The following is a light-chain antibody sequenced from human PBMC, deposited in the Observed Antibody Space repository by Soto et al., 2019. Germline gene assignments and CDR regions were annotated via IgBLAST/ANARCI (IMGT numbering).Light chain of an antibody. CDR3: LQDYNFTQT. Sequence: IQVAQSLPSLSASVGDTVTITCRASQDIRNDLGWYQQKPGRAPKLLIYGASNLQSGVPSRFSGSVSGTDFTLTISSLQPEDFATYYCLQDYNFTQTFGQGTKVEIK. J-gene: IGKJ1*01. V-gene: IGKV1-6*01. CDR2: GAS. CDR1: QDIRND.